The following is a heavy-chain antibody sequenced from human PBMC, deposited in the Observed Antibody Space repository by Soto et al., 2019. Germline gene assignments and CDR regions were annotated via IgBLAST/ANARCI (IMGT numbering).Heavy chain of an antibody. D-gene: IGHD3-9*01. V-gene: IGHV3-9*01. CDR3: AKDIEGRTIHYFDY. CDR1: GFTFDDYA. CDR2: ISWNSGSI. Sequence: EVQLVESGGGLVQPGRSLRLSCAASGFTFDDYAMHWVRQAPGKGLEWVSGISWNSGSIGYADSVKGRFTISRDNAKNSLYLQMNSLRAEDTALYYCAKDIEGRTIHYFDYWGQGTLVTVSS. J-gene: IGHJ4*02.